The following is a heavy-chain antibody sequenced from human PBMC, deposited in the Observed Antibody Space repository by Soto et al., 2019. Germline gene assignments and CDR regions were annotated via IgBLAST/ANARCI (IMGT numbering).Heavy chain of an antibody. CDR2: INPNSGGT. CDR1: GYTFAGYY. J-gene: IGHJ6*02. CDR3: ARTTTYCSGGSCYSKYYYGMDV. V-gene: IGHV1-2*02. Sequence: ASVKVSCKASGYTFAGYYMHWVRQAPGQGLEWMGWINPNSGGTNYAQKFQGRVTMTRDTSISTAYMELSRLRSDDTAVYYCARTTTYCSGGSCYSKYYYGMDVWGQGTTVTVSS. D-gene: IGHD2-15*01.